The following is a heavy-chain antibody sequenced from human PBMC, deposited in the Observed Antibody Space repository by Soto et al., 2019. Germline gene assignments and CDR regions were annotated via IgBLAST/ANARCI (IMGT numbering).Heavy chain of an antibody. CDR3: TTDSSYYYYYYGMDV. V-gene: IGHV3-15*01. J-gene: IGHJ6*02. CDR2: IKSKTDGGTT. Sequence: GGSLRLSCAASGFTFSNAWMSWVRQAPGKGLEWVGRIKSKTDGGTTDYAAPVKGRFTISRDDSKNTLYLQMNSLKTEDTAVYYCTTDSSYYYYYYGMDVWGQGTTVTVSS. CDR1: GFTFSNAW.